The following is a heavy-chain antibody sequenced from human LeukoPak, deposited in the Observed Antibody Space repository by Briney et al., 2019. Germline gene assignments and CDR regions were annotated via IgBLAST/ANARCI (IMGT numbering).Heavy chain of an antibody. CDR2: ISGSGGST. V-gene: IGHV3-23*01. D-gene: IGHD3-3*01. Sequence: GGSLRLSCAASGFTFSSYAMSWVRQAPGKGLEWVSAISGSGGSTYYAGSVKGRFTISRDNSKNTLYLQMNSLRAEDTAVYYCAKELRYDFWSGYLRLGFDWFDPWGQGTLVTVSS. CDR1: GFTFSSYA. CDR3: AKELRYDFWSGYLRLGFDWFDP. J-gene: IGHJ5*02.